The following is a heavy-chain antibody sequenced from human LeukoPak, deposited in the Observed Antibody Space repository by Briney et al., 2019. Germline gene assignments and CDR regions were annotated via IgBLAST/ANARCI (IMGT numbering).Heavy chain of an antibody. Sequence: SETLSLTCNVSGDSIRSYYWSWIRQPPGKGLEWIGYIYYSGSTNYNPSLKSRVTISVDTSKNQFSLKLSSVTAADTAVYYCARDSSLLPGDEVEAFDIWGQGTMVTVSS. CDR2: IYYSGST. J-gene: IGHJ3*02. CDR3: ARDSSLLPGDEVEAFDI. V-gene: IGHV4-59*01. CDR1: GDSIRSYY. D-gene: IGHD1-26*01.